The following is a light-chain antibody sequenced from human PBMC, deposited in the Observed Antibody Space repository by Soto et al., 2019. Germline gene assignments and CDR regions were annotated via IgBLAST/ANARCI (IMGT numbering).Light chain of an antibody. Sequence: DIELTQSPSSLSASVGDRVTITCRASQGISSFLAWYQQKPGKAPKLLIYAASTLQSGVPSRFCGSGSGTDFSVTISSLKNEDFATYYCQQLNSYTITFGHGTRLEIK. J-gene: IGKJ5*01. V-gene: IGKV1-9*01. CDR1: QGISSF. CDR2: AAS. CDR3: QQLNSYTIT.